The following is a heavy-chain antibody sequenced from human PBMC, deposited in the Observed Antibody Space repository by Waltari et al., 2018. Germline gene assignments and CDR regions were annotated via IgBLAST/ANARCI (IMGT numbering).Heavy chain of an antibody. V-gene: IGHV4-4*02. CDR2: IYHSGGT. D-gene: IGHD1-26*01. CDR1: GGSISSSNW. Sequence: QVQLQESGPGLVKPSGTLSLTCAVSGGSISSSNWCSGVRKTPGKGLEWIGKIYHSGGTNYNPSLKSGVTISVDKSKNQFSLKLSSVTAADTAVYYCARGRENGFDPWGQGTLVTVSS. J-gene: IGHJ5*02. CDR3: ARGRENGFDP.